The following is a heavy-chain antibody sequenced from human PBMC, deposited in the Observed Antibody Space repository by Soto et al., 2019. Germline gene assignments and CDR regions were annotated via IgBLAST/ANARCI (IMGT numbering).Heavy chain of an antibody. J-gene: IGHJ6*03. V-gene: IGHV3-21*01. CDR3: ARERHRAVYYMDV. CDR1: GFPFSSYS. CDR2: ISSSSSYI. Sequence: PGGSLRLSCAASGFPFSSYSMNWVRQAPGKGLEWVSSISSSSSYIYYADSVKGRFTISRDNAKNSLYLQMNSLRAEDTAVYYCARERHRAVYYMDVWGKGTTVTVSS.